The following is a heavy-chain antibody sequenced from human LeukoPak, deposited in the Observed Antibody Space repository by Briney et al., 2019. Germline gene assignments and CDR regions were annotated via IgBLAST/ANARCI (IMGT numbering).Heavy chain of an antibody. Sequence: GGSLRLSCAASGFTFSSYSMNWVRQAPGKGLEWVSSISSSSSYIYYADSVKGRFTISRDNAKNSLYLQMDSLRAEDTAVYYCARDLAGHYYGSGSYFDYWGQGTLVTVS. J-gene: IGHJ4*02. V-gene: IGHV3-21*01. D-gene: IGHD3-10*01. CDR3: ARDLAGHYYGSGSYFDY. CDR2: ISSSSSYI. CDR1: GFTFSSYS.